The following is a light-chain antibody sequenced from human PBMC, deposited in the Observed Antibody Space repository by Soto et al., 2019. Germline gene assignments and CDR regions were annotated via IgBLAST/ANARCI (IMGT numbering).Light chain of an antibody. CDR3: QQYGGSPIT. J-gene: IGKJ5*01. CDR2: GAS. CDR1: QSVSRR. V-gene: IGKV3-20*01. Sequence: EVFLTQSPGTLSLSPGGRATLSCRAIQSVSRRLAWYQQRPGQSPRLLISGASMRASGVPVRFIGSGSGTDFTLTITRLEPEDFAVYYCQQYGGSPITFGLGTRLEIK.